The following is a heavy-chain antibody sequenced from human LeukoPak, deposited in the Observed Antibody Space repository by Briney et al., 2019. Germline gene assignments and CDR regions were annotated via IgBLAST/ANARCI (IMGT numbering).Heavy chain of an antibody. Sequence: ASVKVSCKASGYTFATYGVSWVRQAPGQGLEWMGWISAYNGNIHYAQKLQGRVTMTTDTSTSTTYMELRSLRSDDTAVYYCARVKDAFDIWGQGTMVTVSS. J-gene: IGHJ3*02. CDR2: ISAYNGNI. V-gene: IGHV1-18*01. CDR3: ARVKDAFDI. CDR1: GYTFATYG.